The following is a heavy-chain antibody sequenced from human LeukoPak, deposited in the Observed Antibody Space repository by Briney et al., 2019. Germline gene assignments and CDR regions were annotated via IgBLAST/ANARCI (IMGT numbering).Heavy chain of an antibody. Sequence: ASVKVSCKVSGYTLTELSMHWVRQAPGKGLEWMGGFDPEDGETIYAQKFQGRVTMTEDTSTDTAYMELSGLRSEDTAVYYCATGITMIVVPYYYGMDVWGQGTTVTVSS. CDR3: ATGITMIVVPYYYGMDV. V-gene: IGHV1-24*01. J-gene: IGHJ6*02. D-gene: IGHD3-22*01. CDR2: FDPEDGET. CDR1: GYTLTELS.